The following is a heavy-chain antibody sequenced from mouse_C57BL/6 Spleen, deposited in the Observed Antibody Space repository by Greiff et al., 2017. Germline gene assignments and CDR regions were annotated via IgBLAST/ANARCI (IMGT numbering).Heavy chain of an antibody. CDR3: ASAYYAMDY. J-gene: IGHJ4*01. CDR1: GFTFSDYG. V-gene: IGHV5-17*01. CDR2: ISSGSSTI. Sequence: EVMLVESGGGLVKPGGSLKLSCAASGFTFSDYGMHWVRQAPEKGLEWVAYISSGSSTIYYADTVKGRFTISRDNAENTLFLQMTSLRSEDTAMYYCASAYYAMDYWGQGTSVTVSS.